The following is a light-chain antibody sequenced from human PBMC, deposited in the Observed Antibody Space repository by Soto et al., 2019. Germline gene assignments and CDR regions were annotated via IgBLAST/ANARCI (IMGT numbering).Light chain of an antibody. CDR3: QQSYIAPPLT. V-gene: IGKV1-39*01. CDR1: QSISKY. CDR2: AAS. J-gene: IGKJ4*01. Sequence: IQMTQSPSSLSASVGDRVTITCRASQSISKYLNWYQQKPGKAPKLLIYAASSLHSGDPSRFSGSGSGTDFTLTISSLQPEDFATYYCQQSYIAPPLTFGGGTNVEFK.